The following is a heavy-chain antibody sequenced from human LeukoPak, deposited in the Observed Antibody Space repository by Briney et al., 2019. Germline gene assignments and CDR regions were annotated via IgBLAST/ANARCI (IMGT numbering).Heavy chain of an antibody. Sequence: ASVKVSCKASGYTFTGYYMHWVRPAPGQGLEWMGWINPNSGGTNYAQKFQGWVTMTRDTSISTAYMELSSLRSDDTAVYYCARGVDTAMVFFDYWGQGTLVTVSS. J-gene: IGHJ4*02. CDR3: ARGVDTAMVFFDY. CDR2: INPNSGGT. D-gene: IGHD5-18*01. V-gene: IGHV1-2*04. CDR1: GYTFTGYY.